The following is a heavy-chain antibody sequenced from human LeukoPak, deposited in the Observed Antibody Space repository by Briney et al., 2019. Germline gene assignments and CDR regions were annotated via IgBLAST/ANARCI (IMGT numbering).Heavy chain of an antibody. CDR3: ARDYYYDSRNDAFDI. D-gene: IGHD3-22*01. CDR1: GFTFDDYA. CDR2: INWNSVSA. J-gene: IGHJ3*02. V-gene: IGHV3-9*01. Sequence: SLRLSCVASGFTFDDYAMHWVRQAPGKGLEWVAGINWNSVSAVYADSLKGRLTISRDNAKNSLYLQMNSLRAEDTAVYYCARDYYYDSRNDAFDIWGRGTMVTVSS.